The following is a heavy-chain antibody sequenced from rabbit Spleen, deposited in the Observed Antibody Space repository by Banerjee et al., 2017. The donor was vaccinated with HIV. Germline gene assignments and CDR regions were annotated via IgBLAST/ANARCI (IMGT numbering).Heavy chain of an antibody. D-gene: IGHD1-1*01. CDR1: GVSFSSSSY. CDR3: ARDLVAVIGWNFNL. CDR2: IDAGSGGFT. V-gene: IGHV1S40*01. Sequence: QSLEESGGDLVKPGASLTLTCTASGVSFSSSSYTCWVRQAPGKGLEWIVCIDAGSGGFTYYASWAKGRFTISKTSSTTVTLQMTRLTAADTATYFCARDLVAVIGWNFNLWGQGTLVTVS. J-gene: IGHJ4*01.